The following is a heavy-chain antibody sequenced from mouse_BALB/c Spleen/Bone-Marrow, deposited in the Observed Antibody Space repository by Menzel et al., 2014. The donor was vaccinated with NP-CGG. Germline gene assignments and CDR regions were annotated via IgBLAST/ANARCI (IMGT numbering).Heavy chain of an antibody. CDR3: ARHAYYDQTEVSFVY. V-gene: IGHV5-9-2*01. Sequence: EVKLQESGGGLVKSGGSLKLSCAASGFSFNSYGMSWVRQTPEKRLEWVATISGGGSYTFYPDSVKGRFTISRDNAKNNLYLQLNSLRSEDTALYYCARHAYYDQTEVSFVYWGQGTLVTVSA. CDR2: ISGGGSYT. CDR1: GFSFNSYG. D-gene: IGHD2-4*01. J-gene: IGHJ3*01.